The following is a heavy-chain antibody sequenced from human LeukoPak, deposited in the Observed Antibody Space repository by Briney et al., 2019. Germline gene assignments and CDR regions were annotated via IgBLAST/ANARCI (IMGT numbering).Heavy chain of an antibody. Sequence: PGGSLRLSGAPSGFTFSSYAMSWVRQAPGKGLEWVSSISSSSSYIYYADSVKGRFTISRDNAKNSLYLQMNSLRAEDTAVYYCAGDSASDYWGQGTLVTVSS. J-gene: IGHJ4*02. D-gene: IGHD1-26*01. CDR1: GFTFSSYA. CDR2: ISSSSSYI. V-gene: IGHV3-21*01. CDR3: AGDSASDY.